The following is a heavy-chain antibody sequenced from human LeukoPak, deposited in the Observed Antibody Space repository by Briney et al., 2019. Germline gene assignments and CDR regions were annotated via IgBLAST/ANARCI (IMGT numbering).Heavy chain of an antibody. J-gene: IGHJ4*02. CDR3: ARGLRYCSGGSCFDY. D-gene: IGHD2-15*01. CDR2: IYRSGTT. V-gene: IGHV4-4*02. CDR1: GDSISSGNW. Sequence: SETLSLTCAVSGDSISSGNWWNWVRQPPGKGLEWIGEIYRSGTTNYKPSLKSRVTISVDKSKNQFSLNLTSVTAADTAIYYCARGLRYCSGGSCFDYWGQGTLVTVS.